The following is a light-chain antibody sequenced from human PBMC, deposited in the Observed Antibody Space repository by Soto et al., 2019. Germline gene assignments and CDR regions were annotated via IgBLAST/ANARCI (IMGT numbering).Light chain of an antibody. Sequence: SVLTQPRSVSGSPGQSVTISCTGTSSDVGGYDYVSWYQQHPGKAPKLMIYGVTKRPSGVPDRFSGSKSGNTASLTISGLQAEDESDYYCCSHGGXHSYVFGTGTKVTVL. CDR3: CSHGGXHSYV. J-gene: IGLJ1*01. CDR2: GVT. V-gene: IGLV2-11*01. CDR1: SSDVGGYDY.